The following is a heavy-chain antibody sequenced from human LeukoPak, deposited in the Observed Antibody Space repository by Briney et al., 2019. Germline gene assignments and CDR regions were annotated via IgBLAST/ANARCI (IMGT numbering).Heavy chain of an antibody. CDR1: GYTFTSYY. Sequence: ASVKVSCKASGYTFTSYYMHWVRPAPGQGLEWMGIINPSGGSTSYAQKFQGRVTMTRDMSTSTVYMELSSLRSEDTAVYYCARGPSSSSGYYYYYYMDVWGKGTTVTVSS. J-gene: IGHJ6*03. CDR3: ARGPSSSSGYYYYYYMDV. V-gene: IGHV1-46*01. CDR2: INPSGGST. D-gene: IGHD6-6*01.